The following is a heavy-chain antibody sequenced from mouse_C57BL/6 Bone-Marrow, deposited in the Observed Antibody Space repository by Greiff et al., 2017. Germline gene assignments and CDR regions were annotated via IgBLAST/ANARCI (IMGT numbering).Heavy chain of an antibody. Sequence: EVNLVESGGGLVQPGGSLKLSCAASGFTFSDYGMAWVRQAPRKGPEWVAFISNLAYSIYYADTVTGRFTISRENAKNTLYLEMSSLRSEDTAMYYCARLFYAMDYWGQGTSVTVSS. CDR2: ISNLAYSI. CDR3: ARLFYAMDY. D-gene: IGHD1-1*01. J-gene: IGHJ4*01. V-gene: IGHV5-15*01. CDR1: GFTFSDYG.